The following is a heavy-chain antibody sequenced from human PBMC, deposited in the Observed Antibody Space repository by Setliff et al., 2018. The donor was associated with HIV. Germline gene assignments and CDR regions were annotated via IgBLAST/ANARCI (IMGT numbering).Heavy chain of an antibody. CDR1: GYTFTDYY. Sequence: ASVKVSCKASGYTFTDYYIHWVRQAPGQGLEWMGGIIPIFGTPNYAQKFQGRVTITTDESTNTVYMELYSLTSEDTAIYYCASSAGAVPTTAPYGDYYYYFYMDVWGKGTTVTVSS. D-gene: IGHD1-1*01. V-gene: IGHV1-69*05. CDR2: IIPIFGTP. CDR3: ASSAGAVPTTAPYGDYYYYFYMDV. J-gene: IGHJ6*03.